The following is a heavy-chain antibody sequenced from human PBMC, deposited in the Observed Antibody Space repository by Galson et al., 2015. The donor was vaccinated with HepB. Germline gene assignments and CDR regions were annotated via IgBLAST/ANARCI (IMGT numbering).Heavy chain of an antibody. V-gene: IGHV5-10-1*01. CDR3: ARHALLWFGESFSPIGMDV. J-gene: IGHJ6*02. CDR1: GYSFTSYW. CDR2: IDPSDSYT. D-gene: IGHD3-10*01. Sequence: QSGAEVKKPGESLRISCKGSGYSFTSYWISWVRQMPGKGLEWMGRIDPSDSYTNYSPSFQGHVTISADKSISTAYLQWSSLKASDTAMYYCARHALLWFGESFSPIGMDVWGQGTTVTVSS.